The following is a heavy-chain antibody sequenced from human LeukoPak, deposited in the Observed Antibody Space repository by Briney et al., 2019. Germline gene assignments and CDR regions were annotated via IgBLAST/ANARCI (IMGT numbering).Heavy chain of an antibody. CDR1: GFTVSSKY. V-gene: IGHV3-66*01. D-gene: IGHD3-22*01. J-gene: IGHJ1*01. Sequence: PGGSLRLSCAASGFTVSSKYMSWVRQAPGKGLEWVSVIYSGDKTYYADSVKGRFTISRDNSKNTLDLQMNSLRVEDTAVYYCARDLYDSSGYQRGYFQHWGQGTLVTVSS. CDR2: IYSGDKT. CDR3: ARDLYDSSGYQRGYFQH.